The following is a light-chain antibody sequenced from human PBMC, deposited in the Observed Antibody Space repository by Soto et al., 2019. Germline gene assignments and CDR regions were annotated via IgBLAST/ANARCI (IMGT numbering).Light chain of an antibody. J-gene: IGLJ2*01. CDR2: TNN. Sequence: QSVLTQPPSASGTPGQRVTIYCSGSSSNIGSNAVNWYQQLPGTAPKLVIHTNNQRPSGVPDRFSGSKSGTSASLAISGLQSEDEADYPCATWDDSMNGLVFGGGTKLTVL. V-gene: IGLV1-44*01. CDR3: ATWDDSMNGLV. CDR1: SSNIGSNA.